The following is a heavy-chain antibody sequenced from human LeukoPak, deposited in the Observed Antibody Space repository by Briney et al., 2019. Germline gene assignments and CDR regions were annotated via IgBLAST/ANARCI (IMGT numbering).Heavy chain of an antibody. D-gene: IGHD5-18*01. J-gene: IGHJ4*02. CDR3: ARDDRYTSWN. V-gene: IGHV3-7*05. CDR1: GLTFSSYW. Sequence: GGSLRLSCAASGLTFSSYWMSWLRQGPGKGLEWVANIKQDGSEKYYVDSVKGRFTISRDNAKNSLYLQMNSLRAEDTAVYYCARDDRYTSWNWGQGTLVTVSS. CDR2: IKQDGSEK.